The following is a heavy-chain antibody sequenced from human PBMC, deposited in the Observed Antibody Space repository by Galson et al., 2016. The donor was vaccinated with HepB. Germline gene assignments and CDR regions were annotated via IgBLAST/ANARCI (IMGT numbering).Heavy chain of an antibody. CDR2: IYYSGST. J-gene: IGHJ4*02. CDR1: GGSISSGGYY. V-gene: IGHV4-31*03. D-gene: IGHD6-19*01. Sequence: TLSLTCTVSGGSISSGGYYWSWIRQHPGQGLEWTGYIYYSGSTYYNPSLKSRVTISVDQSKNQFSLKLSSVTAADTAVYYCARERGWGGGYVSDYWGQGTLVTVSS. CDR3: ARERGWGGGYVSDY.